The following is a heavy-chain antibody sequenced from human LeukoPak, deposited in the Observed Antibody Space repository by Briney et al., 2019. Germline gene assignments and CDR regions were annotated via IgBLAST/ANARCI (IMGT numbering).Heavy chain of an antibody. D-gene: IGHD4-17*01. Sequence: PSETLSLTCAVYGGSFSGYYWSWLRQPPGKGLEWIGEINHSGSTNYNPSLKSRVTISIDTSKNQFSLKLSSMTAADTAVYYCAKEYGDYALDYWGQGTLVTVSS. J-gene: IGHJ4*02. V-gene: IGHV4-34*01. CDR2: INHSGST. CDR3: AKEYGDYALDY. CDR1: GGSFSGYY.